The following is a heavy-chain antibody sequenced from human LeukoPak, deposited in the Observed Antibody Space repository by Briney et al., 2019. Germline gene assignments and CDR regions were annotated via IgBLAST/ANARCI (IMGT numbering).Heavy chain of an antibody. D-gene: IGHD3-22*01. J-gene: IGHJ4*02. Sequence: GGSLRLSRAASGFTVSSNYMSWVRQAPGKGLEWVSVIYSGGSTYYADSVKGRFTISRDNSKNTLYLQMNSLRAEDTAVYYCARIDDSSGYEYDYWGQGTLVTVSS. CDR1: GFTVSSNY. V-gene: IGHV3-53*01. CDR2: IYSGGST. CDR3: ARIDDSSGYEYDY.